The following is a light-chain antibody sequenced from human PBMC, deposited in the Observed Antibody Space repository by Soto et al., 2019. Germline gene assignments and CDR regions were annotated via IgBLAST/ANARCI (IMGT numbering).Light chain of an antibody. J-gene: IGKJ3*01. CDR3: QQYGSSPFT. V-gene: IGKV3-20*01. CDR2: DAS. Sequence: EIVLTQSPGTLSLSPGERAILSCRASQSVTSNYLAWFQQKRGQAPRLLIYDASSRTTDIPDRFSGSGSGTDFTLTISRLEPEDFAEYYCQQYGSSPFTFGHGTKVDIK. CDR1: QSVTSNY.